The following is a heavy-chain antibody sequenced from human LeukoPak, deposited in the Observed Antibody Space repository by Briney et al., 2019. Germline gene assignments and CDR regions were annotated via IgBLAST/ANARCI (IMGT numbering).Heavy chain of an antibody. CDR2: IIPILGIA. CDR3: AREGSRAGSYDILTGYRRAFYYYGMDV. Sequence: SVKVSCKASGGTFSIYAISWVRQAPGQGLEWMGRIIPILGIANYAQKFQGRVTITADKSTSTAYMELSSLRSEDTAVYYCAREGSRAGSYDILTGYRRAFYYYGMDVWGQGTTVTVSS. D-gene: IGHD3-9*01. J-gene: IGHJ6*02. CDR1: GGTFSIYA. V-gene: IGHV1-69*04.